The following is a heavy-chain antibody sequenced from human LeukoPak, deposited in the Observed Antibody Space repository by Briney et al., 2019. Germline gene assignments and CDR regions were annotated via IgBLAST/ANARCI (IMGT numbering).Heavy chain of an antibody. Sequence: SGTLSLTCAVSGGSISSSNWWSWVRQPPGKGLEWVGEIYHSGSTNYNPSLKSRVTISIDTSKNQFSLKLNSVTAADTAVYYCAKHSNWNAGVDWFDPWGQGTLVTVSS. CDR2: IYHSGST. CDR3: AKHSNWNAGVDWFDP. D-gene: IGHD1-20*01. CDR1: GGSISSSNW. V-gene: IGHV4-4*02. J-gene: IGHJ5*02.